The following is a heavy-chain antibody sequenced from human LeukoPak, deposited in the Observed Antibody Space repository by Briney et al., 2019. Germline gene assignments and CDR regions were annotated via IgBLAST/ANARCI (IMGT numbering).Heavy chain of an antibody. V-gene: IGHV3-30*02. D-gene: IGHD5-24*01. J-gene: IGHJ4*02. CDR2: IRYDGSNK. Sequence: GGSLRLSCAASGFTFSSYGLHWVRQAPGKGPEWVAFIRYDGSNKYYADSVKGRFTISRDNSKNTLYLQVNNLRAEDTAVYYCAKDVGDGDNYRLDYWGQGTLVTVSS. CDR1: GFTFSSYG. CDR3: AKDVGDGDNYRLDY.